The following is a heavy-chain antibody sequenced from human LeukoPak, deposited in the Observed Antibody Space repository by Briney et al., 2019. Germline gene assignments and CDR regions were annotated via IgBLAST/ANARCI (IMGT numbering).Heavy chain of an antibody. Sequence: SETLSLTCTVSGGSISSSSYYWGWIRQPPGKGLEWIGSIYYSGSTYYNPSLKSRVTISVDTSKNQFSLKLSSVTAADTAVYYCARVDPRGYYMDVWGKGTTVTVSS. D-gene: IGHD3-10*01. J-gene: IGHJ6*03. CDR2: IYYSGST. CDR3: ARVDPRGYYMDV. V-gene: IGHV4-39*07. CDR1: GGSISSSSYY.